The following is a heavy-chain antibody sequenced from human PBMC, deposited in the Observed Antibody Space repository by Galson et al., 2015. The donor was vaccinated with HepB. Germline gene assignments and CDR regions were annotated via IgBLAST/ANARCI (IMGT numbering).Heavy chain of an antibody. V-gene: IGHV1-18*01. Sequence: SVKVSCKASGYTFSSYSIMWLRQAPGQGLECVGWISGYSGDTKYEQTFQGRVTMTTDTSTSTAYMDLRSLTSADTAVYYCARVGMTSYYFDYWGQGTLVTVSS. CDR2: ISGYSGDT. J-gene: IGHJ4*02. CDR1: GYTFSSYS. D-gene: IGHD1-14*01. CDR3: ARVGMTSYYFDY.